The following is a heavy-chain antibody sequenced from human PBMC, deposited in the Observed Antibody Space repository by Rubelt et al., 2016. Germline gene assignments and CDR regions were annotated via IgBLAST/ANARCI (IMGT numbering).Heavy chain of an antibody. CDR3: ARGGRFGEFFPFDY. J-gene: IGHJ4*02. CDR1: GGSISSGGYS. V-gene: IGHV4-30-4*07. D-gene: IGHD3-10*01. CDR2: INHSGST. Sequence: QVQLQESGPGLVKPSQTLSLTCAVSGGSISSGGYSWSWIRQPPGKGLEWIGEINHSGSTNYNPSLKGRVTISVDTSKNQFSLKLSSVTAADTAVYYCARGGRFGEFFPFDYWGQGTLVTVSS.